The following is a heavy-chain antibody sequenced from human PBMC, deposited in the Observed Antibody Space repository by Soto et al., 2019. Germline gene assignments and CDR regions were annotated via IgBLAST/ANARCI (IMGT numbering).Heavy chain of an antibody. CDR1: GYSFSGYG. D-gene: IGHD2-15*01. V-gene: IGHV1-18*01. J-gene: IGHJ3*02. CDR3: ARDYHCSGGRCSHAFDI. CDR2: VSTFNVYT. Sequence: ASVKVSCKASGYSFSGYGGGWVRQAPEQGLGWMGWVSTFNVYTKYAQKLQGRVTMTTDTATNTAYMELRSLRSDDTAQYYCARDYHCSGGRCSHAFDIWGQGTTVTV.